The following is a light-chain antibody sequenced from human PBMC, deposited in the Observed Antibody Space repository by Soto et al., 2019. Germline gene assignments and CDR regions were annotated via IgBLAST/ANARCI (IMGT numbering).Light chain of an antibody. CDR2: GAS. Sequence: EIVLTQSPGTLSLSPGERATLSCRASQSVRSNYLAWYQQKPGRAPRLLIYGASSRATGIPDRFSGRGSGTDFTLTISRLEPEDFAVYYCQQYGSSPRAFGGGTKVDIK. J-gene: IGKJ4*01. CDR1: QSVRSNY. V-gene: IGKV3-20*01. CDR3: QQYGSSPRA.